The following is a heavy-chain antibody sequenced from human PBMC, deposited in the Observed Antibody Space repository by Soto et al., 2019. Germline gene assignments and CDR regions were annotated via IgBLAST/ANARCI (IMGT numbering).Heavy chain of an antibody. Sequence: SETLSLTCTVSGSSINSSGYYWGWIRQPPGKGLEWIGSMFYGVSTYYNPSLKSQVTVSVDTSKNQFSLNLRSVTAADTAVYYCARLPSRHLVDYWGQGTLVTVSS. J-gene: IGHJ4*02. CDR3: ARLPSRHLVDY. D-gene: IGHD3-3*02. CDR1: GSSINSSGYY. CDR2: MFYGVST. V-gene: IGHV4-39*01.